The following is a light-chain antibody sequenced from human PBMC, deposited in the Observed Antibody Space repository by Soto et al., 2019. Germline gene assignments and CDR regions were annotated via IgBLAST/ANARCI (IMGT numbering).Light chain of an antibody. Sequence: DMEMTQSPSSLSASVGDRVTITCRASQSISNYLNWYQHKPGKVPRLLIYAASSLQSGVPTRFSGSTSGPDFTLPTDSLQPEDFTTYYSQRSYGTPLTSGGGTKIEIK. J-gene: IGKJ4*01. CDR2: AAS. CDR1: QSISNY. CDR3: QRSYGTPLT. V-gene: IGKV1-39*01.